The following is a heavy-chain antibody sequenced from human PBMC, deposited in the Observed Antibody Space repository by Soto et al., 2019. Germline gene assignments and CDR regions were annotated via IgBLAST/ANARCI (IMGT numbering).Heavy chain of an antibody. J-gene: IGHJ1*01. CDR1: GFTFSSYV. CDR3: AREDESSGHAGTFQN. Sequence: QVQLVESGGGVVQPGRSLRLSCTASGFTFSSYVMHWVRQAPGEGLEWVAGISVDGSSTHYTDSVKGRFTISRDNSKNTVYLQTDSLTSEDTTVYYCAREDESSGHAGTFQNWGQGTLVTVSS. D-gene: IGHD3-22*01. CDR2: ISVDGSST. V-gene: IGHV3-30*04.